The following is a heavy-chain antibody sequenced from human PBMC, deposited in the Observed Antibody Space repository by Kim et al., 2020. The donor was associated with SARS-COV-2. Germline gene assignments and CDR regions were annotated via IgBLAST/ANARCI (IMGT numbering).Heavy chain of an antibody. CDR1: GFTFSSYW. Sequence: GGSLRLSCAASGFTFSSYWMSWVRQAPGKGLEWVANIKQDGSEKYYVDSVKGRFTISRDNAKNSLYLQMNSLRAEDTAVYYCARVSVLRFLEWLPPSYYGMDAWGQGTTVTVSS. J-gene: IGHJ6*02. D-gene: IGHD3-3*01. CDR2: IKQDGSEK. V-gene: IGHV3-7*01. CDR3: ARVSVLRFLEWLPPSYYGMDA.